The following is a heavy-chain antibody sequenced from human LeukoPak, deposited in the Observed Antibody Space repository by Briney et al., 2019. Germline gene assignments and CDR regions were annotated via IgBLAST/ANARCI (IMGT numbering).Heavy chain of an antibody. D-gene: IGHD5-24*01. CDR1: GVSFSGYY. V-gene: IGHV4-34*01. J-gene: IGHJ6*03. CDR3: ASLRRDPHNSYFYYYYMDV. CDR2: VNQSGST. Sequence: PSETLSLTCAVYGVSFSGYYWSWLRQPPGKGLEWIGEVNQSGSTNFNPSLKSRVTISVDTSRNQVFLKLSSVTAADTAVYYCASLRRDPHNSYFYYYYMDVWGKGTTVTISS.